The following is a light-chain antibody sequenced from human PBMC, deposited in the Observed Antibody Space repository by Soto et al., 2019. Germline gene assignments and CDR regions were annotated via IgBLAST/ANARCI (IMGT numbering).Light chain of an antibody. Sequence: DIQMTQSPSSLSASFGDRVTLTCRASQSIDTYLNWYQQKPGTAPKLLMYAASTLHSGVPSRFSGSGSGTDFTLTISSLQREDLATYFCQQSHSTPYTFGQGTKLE. CDR1: QSIDTY. CDR3: QQSHSTPYT. J-gene: IGKJ2*01. V-gene: IGKV1-39*01. CDR2: AAS.